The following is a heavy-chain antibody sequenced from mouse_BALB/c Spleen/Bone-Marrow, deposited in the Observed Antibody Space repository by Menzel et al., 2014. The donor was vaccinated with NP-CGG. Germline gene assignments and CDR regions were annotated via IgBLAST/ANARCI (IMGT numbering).Heavy chain of an antibody. V-gene: IGHV5-12-2*01. Sequence: LQQSGGGLVQPGGSLKLSCAASGFTFSSYTVSWVRQTPEKRLEWVAYISNGGGSTYYPDTVKGRFTTSRDNAKNTLYLQMSSLKSEDTAMYYCARQLGLRWAMDYWGQGTSVTVSS. CDR3: ARQLGLRWAMDY. D-gene: IGHD3-1*01. CDR2: ISNGGGST. CDR1: GFTFSSYT. J-gene: IGHJ4*01.